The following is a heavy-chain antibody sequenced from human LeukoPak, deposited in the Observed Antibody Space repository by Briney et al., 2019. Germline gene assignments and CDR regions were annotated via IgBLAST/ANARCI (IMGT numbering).Heavy chain of an antibody. V-gene: IGHV1-58*01. CDR3: AADGEDGYDSFVVGDRFDY. J-gene: IGHJ4*01. CDR1: GFTFTSSA. CDR2: IVVGSGNT. Sequence: SVKVSCKASGFTFTSSAVQWVRQARGQRLEWIGWIVVGSGNTNYAQKFQERVTITRDMSTSTAYMELSSLRSEDTAVYYCAADGEDGYDSFVVGDRFDYWGQEPWSPSPQ. D-gene: IGHD5-12*01.